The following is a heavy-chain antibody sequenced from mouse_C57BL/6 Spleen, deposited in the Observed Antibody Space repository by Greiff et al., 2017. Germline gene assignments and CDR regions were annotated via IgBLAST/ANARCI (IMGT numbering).Heavy chain of an antibody. Sequence: QVQLQQSGAELVRPGASVKLSCKASGYTFTDYYINWVKQRPGQGLEWIARIYPGSGNTYYNEKFKGKATLTAEKSSSTAYMQLSSLTSEDSAVYFCARWSRYFDVWGTGTTVTVSS. V-gene: IGHV1-76*01. J-gene: IGHJ1*03. CDR2: IYPGSGNT. CDR3: ARWSRYFDV. CDR1: GYTFTDYY.